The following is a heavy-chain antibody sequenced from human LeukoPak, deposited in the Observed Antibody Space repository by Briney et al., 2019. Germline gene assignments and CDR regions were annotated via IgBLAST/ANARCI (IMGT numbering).Heavy chain of an antibody. CDR1: GYXFTSYY. CDR2: INPSGGST. CDR3: ARSSDHWFDP. V-gene: IGHV1-46*01. J-gene: IGHJ5*02. Sequence: ASVKVSCKASGYXFTSYYIHWVRQAPGQGLEWMGIINPSGGSTTYAQKFQGRVTMTRDTSTGTVYMELSSLRSEDTALYYCARSSDHWFDPWGQGTLVTVSS.